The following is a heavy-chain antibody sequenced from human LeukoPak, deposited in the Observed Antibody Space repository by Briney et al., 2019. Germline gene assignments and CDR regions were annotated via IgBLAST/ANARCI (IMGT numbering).Heavy chain of an antibody. Sequence: ASVKVSCKASGYTFTSYDINWVRQATGQGLEWMGWMNPNSDNTGYAQKFQGRVTMARNTSISTAYMELSSLRSEDTAVYYCAREKSTYCGGDCYVRYGMDVWGQGTTVTVSS. CDR1: GYTFTSYD. J-gene: IGHJ6*02. CDR2: MNPNSDNT. D-gene: IGHD2-21*02. V-gene: IGHV1-8*01. CDR3: AREKSTYCGGDCYVRYGMDV.